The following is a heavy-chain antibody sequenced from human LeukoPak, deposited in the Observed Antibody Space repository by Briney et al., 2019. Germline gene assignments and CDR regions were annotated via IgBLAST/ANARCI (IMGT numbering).Heavy chain of an antibody. CDR3: AKDNEWAHTGGGIDY. CDR1: GFTFDDYA. D-gene: IGHD3-16*01. V-gene: IGHV3-9*03. Sequence: PGRSLRLSCAASGFTFDDYAMHWVRQAPGKGLEWVSGISWNRGSIGYADSVKGRFTISRDNAKNSLYLQMNSLRAEHIALYYCAKDNEWAHTGGGIDYWGQGTLVTVSS. CDR2: ISWNRGSI. J-gene: IGHJ4*02.